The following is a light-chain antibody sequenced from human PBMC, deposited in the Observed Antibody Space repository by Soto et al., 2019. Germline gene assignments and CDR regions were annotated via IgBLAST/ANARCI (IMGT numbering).Light chain of an antibody. Sequence: QSALTQPRSVSGSPGQSVTISCTGTSSDVGGYNYVSWYQHHPGTVPKLIIFGVSKRPSGVPDRFSGSKSGNTASLTISGLQAEDEADYFCCSYAGTYTVFFGGGTKVTVL. CDR1: SSDVGGYNY. CDR3: CSYAGTYTVF. CDR2: GVS. J-gene: IGLJ2*01. V-gene: IGLV2-11*01.